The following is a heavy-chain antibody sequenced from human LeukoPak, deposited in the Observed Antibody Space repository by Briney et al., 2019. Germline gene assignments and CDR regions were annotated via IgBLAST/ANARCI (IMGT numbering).Heavy chain of an antibody. CDR2: ISSSSSYI. Sequence: GGSLRLSCAASGFTFSSYSMNWVRQAPGRGLEWVSSISSSSSYIYYADSVKGRFTISRDNAKNSLYLQMNSLRAEDTAVYYCARDHYGSGSAFDIWGQGTMVTVSS. J-gene: IGHJ3*02. V-gene: IGHV3-21*01. D-gene: IGHD3-10*01. CDR1: GFTFSSYS. CDR3: ARDHYGSGSAFDI.